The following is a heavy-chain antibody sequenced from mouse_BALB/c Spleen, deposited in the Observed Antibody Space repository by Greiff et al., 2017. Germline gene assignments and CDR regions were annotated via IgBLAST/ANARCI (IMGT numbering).Heavy chain of an antibody. CDR2: ILPGSGST. Sequence: QVQLQQSGAELMKPGASVKISCKATGYTFSSYWIEWVKRRPGHGLEWIGEILPGSGSTNYNEKFKGKATFTADTSSNTAYMQLSSLTSEDSAVYYCARGEGTMDYWGQGTSVTVSS. V-gene: IGHV1-9*01. J-gene: IGHJ4*01. CDR1: GYTFSSYW. CDR3: ARGEGTMDY.